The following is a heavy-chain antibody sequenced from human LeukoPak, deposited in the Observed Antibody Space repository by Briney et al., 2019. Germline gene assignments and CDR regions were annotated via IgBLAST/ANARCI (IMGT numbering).Heavy chain of an antibody. Sequence: ASVKVSCEASGGTFSSYAISWVRQAPGQGLEWMGGIIPIFGTANYARKFQGRVTITADESTSTAYMELSSLRSEDTAVYYCARDKRRGDYYYGMDVWGQGTTVTVSS. CDR2: IIPIFGTA. J-gene: IGHJ6*02. V-gene: IGHV1-69*13. D-gene: IGHD6-25*01. CDR3: ARDKRRGDYYYGMDV. CDR1: GGTFSSYA.